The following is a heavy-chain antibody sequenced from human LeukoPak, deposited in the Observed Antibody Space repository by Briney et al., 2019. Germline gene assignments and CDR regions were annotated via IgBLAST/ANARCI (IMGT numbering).Heavy chain of an antibody. J-gene: IGHJ4*02. V-gene: IGHV4-34*01. CDR3: ARDGVTVFKGDPF. D-gene: IGHD3-3*01. CDR2: INHRGGT. Sequence: SDPLSHTCDVLGGSLYGYGWTWLPQSPGKAVEWIGYINHRGGTPYNTSPKSRVTLSREESTRQFSLRLTSVTAADAGVYYCARDGVTVFKGDPFWGEGTPVSVSS. CDR1: GGSLYGYG.